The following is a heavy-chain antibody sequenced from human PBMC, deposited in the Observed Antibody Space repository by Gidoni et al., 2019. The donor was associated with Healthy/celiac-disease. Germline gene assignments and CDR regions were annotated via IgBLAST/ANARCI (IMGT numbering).Heavy chain of an antibody. Sequence: EVQLVESGGGLVQPGRSLRLSCAASGFTFADYAMHWVRQAPGKGLGWVSGISWNSGSIGYADSVKGRFTISRDNAKNSLYLQMNSLRAEDTALYYCAKQTWYSGSSPHYFDYWGQGTLVTVSS. D-gene: IGHD1-26*01. CDR2: ISWNSGSI. J-gene: IGHJ4*02. CDR1: GFTFADYA. V-gene: IGHV3-9*01. CDR3: AKQTWYSGSSPHYFDY.